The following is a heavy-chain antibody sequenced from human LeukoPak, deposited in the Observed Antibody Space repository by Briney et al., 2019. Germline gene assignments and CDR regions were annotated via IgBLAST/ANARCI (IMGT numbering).Heavy chain of an antibody. V-gene: IGHV4-59*08. CDR3: ARHGGTLDYFDY. CDR1: GGSISSYY. J-gene: IGHJ4*02. D-gene: IGHD1-26*01. Sequence: SETLSLTCTVSGGSISSYYWSWIRQPPGKGLEWIGYNSYAGATSDNPSLNRHVPIPEDPPKHRFPLRLSSLTAAVTALYYGARHGGTLDYFDYWGPGSLVTVSS. CDR2: NSYAGAT.